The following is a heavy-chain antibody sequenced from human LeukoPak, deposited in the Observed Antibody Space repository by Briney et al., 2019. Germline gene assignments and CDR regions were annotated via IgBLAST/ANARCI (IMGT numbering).Heavy chain of an antibody. CDR2: ISSGSSYI. Sequence: GGSLRLSCAASGFTFRSYSMNWVRQAPGKGLEWVSSISSGSSYIYYADSVKGRFTISRDNARNSLCLQMNSLRAEDTAVYYCARDWSGVSLDWGQGTLVTVSS. D-gene: IGHD3-10*01. V-gene: IGHV3-21*01. J-gene: IGHJ4*02. CDR3: ARDWSGVSLD. CDR1: GFTFRSYS.